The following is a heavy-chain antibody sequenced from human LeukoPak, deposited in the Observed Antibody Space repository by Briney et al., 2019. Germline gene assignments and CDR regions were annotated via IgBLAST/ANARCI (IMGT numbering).Heavy chain of an antibody. Sequence: GSLRLSCAASGFTFSNYAMNWIRQPPGKGLEWIGSIYYSGSTYYNPSLKSRVTISVDTSKNQFSLKLSSVTAADTAVYYCARPIPIAAAGTVAFDIWGQGTMVTVSS. D-gene: IGHD6-13*01. V-gene: IGHV4-38-2*01. CDR2: IYYSGST. CDR1: GFTFSNYA. J-gene: IGHJ3*02. CDR3: ARPIPIAAAGTVAFDI.